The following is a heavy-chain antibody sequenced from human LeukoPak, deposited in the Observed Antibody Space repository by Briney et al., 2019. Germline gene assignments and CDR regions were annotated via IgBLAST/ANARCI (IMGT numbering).Heavy chain of an antibody. CDR2: ISYDGSNK. J-gene: IGHJ4*02. CDR1: GFTFSSYA. D-gene: IGHD5-18*01. Sequence: GGSLRLSCAASGFTFSSYAMHWVRQAPGKGLEWVAVISYDGSNKYYADSVKGRFTISRDNSKNTLYLQMNSLRAEDTALYYCAKGARVRYSYGYQVFDYWGQGTLVTVSS. V-gene: IGHV3-30-3*01. CDR3: AKGARVRYSYGYQVFDY.